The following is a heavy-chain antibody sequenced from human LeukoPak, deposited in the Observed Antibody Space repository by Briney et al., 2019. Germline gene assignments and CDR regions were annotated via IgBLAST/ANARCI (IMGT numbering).Heavy chain of an antibody. CDR1: GFTFSSYG. CDR2: ISYDGTNN. D-gene: IGHD1-26*01. J-gene: IGHJ4*02. CDR3: AEGASQPWVVGATGYFDY. Sequence: GGSLRLSCAASGFTFSSYGMHWVRQAPGKGLEWVAIISYDGTNNYYADSVKGRFTISRDNSKNTMYLEMNSLRVEDTAVYYCAEGASQPWVVGATGYFDYWGQGTLVTVSS. V-gene: IGHV3-30*18.